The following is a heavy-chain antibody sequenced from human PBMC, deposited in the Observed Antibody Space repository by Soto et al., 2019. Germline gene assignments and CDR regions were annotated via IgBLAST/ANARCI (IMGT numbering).Heavy chain of an antibody. CDR1: GFTFSSYA. CDR2: ISGSGGTT. Sequence: EVQLLESGGGLVQPGRSLRLSCAASGFTFSSYAMSWVRQAPGKGLEWVSAISGSGGTTYYADSVKGRFTISRDNSMNMLFLQMNSLRAEDTAVYYCAKFFVETGGSSGWPWSFHYWGQGTLVTVSS. D-gene: IGHD6-25*01. V-gene: IGHV3-23*01. J-gene: IGHJ4*02. CDR3: AKFFVETGGSSGWPWSFHY.